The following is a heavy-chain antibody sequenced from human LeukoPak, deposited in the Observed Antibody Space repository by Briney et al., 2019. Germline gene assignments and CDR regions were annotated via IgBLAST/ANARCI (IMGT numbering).Heavy chain of an antibody. CDR2: IRYDGSKK. CDR1: GFTFSDYG. Sequence: PGGSLRLSCAASGFTFSDYGIHWVRQAPGKGLEWVAFIRYDGSKKYYVDSVKGRFTISKDNSKSTVFLQMNSLRREATAVYYCARAFHLRLQAEYWGQGPVVSVSS. J-gene: IGHJ4*02. CDR3: ARAFHLRLQAEY. D-gene: IGHD4-11*01. V-gene: IGHV3-30*02.